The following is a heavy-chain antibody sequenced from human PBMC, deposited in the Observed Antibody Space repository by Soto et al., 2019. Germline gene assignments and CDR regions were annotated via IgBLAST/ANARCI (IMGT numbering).Heavy chain of an antibody. J-gene: IGHJ6*02. V-gene: IGHV4-31*03. CDR2: IYYSGST. Sequence: SETLSLTCTVSGGSISSGGYYWSWIRQHPGKGLEWIGYIYYSGSTYYNPSLKSRVTISVDTSKNQFSLRLSSVTAADTAVYYCARENSNYVNYYYGMDVWGQGTTVTVSS. D-gene: IGHD4-4*01. CDR1: GGSISSGGYY. CDR3: ARENSNYVNYYYGMDV.